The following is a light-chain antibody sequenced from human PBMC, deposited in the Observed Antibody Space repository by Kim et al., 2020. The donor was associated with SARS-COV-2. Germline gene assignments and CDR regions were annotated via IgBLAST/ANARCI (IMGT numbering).Light chain of an antibody. CDR2: SNN. Sequence: QRVTISCSGSSSNIGSNTVNWYQQLPGTAPKLLIYSNNKRPSGVPDRFSGSKSGTSASLAISGLQSEDEADYYCAAWDDSLNVCYVLGTGTKVTVL. J-gene: IGLJ1*01. CDR1: SSNIGSNT. CDR3: AAWDDSLNVCYV. V-gene: IGLV1-44*01.